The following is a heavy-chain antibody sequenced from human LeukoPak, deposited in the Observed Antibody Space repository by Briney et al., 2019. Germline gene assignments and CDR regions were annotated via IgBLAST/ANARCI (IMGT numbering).Heavy chain of an antibody. J-gene: IGHJ4*02. CDR2: ISSSSSYI. CDR1: GFTFSSYS. D-gene: IGHD6-19*01. V-gene: IGHV3-21*01. CDR3: AREVAGTAKIDY. Sequence: GGSLRLSCAASGFTFSSYSMNWVRQAPGKGLEWVSSISSSSSYIYYADSVKGRFTISRDNAKNSLYLQMNSLRAEDTAVYYCAREVAGTAKIDYWGQGTLVTVSS.